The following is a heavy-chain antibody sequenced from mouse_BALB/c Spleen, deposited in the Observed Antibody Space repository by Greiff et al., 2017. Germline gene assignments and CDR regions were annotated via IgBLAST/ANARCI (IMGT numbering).Heavy chain of an antibody. CDR2: ISSGSSTI. J-gene: IGHJ4*01. CDR1: GFTFSSFG. D-gene: IGHD3-3*01. V-gene: IGHV5-17*02. CDR3: ARWSGTEAMDY. Sequence: EVMLVESGGGLVQPGGSRKLSCAASGFTFSSFGMHWVRQAPEKGLEWVAYISSGSSTIYYADTVKGRFTISRDNPKNTLFLQMTSLRSEDTAMYYCARWSGTEAMDYWGQGTSVTVSS.